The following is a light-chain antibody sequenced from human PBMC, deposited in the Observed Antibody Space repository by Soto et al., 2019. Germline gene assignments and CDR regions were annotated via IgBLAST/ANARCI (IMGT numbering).Light chain of an antibody. J-gene: IGKJ1*01. Sequence: EIVMTQSPATPSVSPGERATLSCRASQSVSSNLAWYQQKPGQAPRLLIYGASTRATGIPARFSGSGSGTEFTLTISSLQSEDFAVYYCQHHNNWPRTFGQGTKVEIK. CDR2: GAS. V-gene: IGKV3-15*01. CDR1: QSVSSN. CDR3: QHHNNWPRT.